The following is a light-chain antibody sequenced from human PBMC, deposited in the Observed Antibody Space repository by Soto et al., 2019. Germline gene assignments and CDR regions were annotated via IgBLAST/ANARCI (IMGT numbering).Light chain of an antibody. CDR1: SGHSSYA. V-gene: IGLV4-69*01. CDR3: QTWGSGIRV. Sequence: QLVLTQSPSASASLGASVKLTCTLSSGHSSYAIAWHQQQPEKGPRYLMKVDTDGTHNKEGGIPDRFSGSSSGAERYLTISSLQSEDEADYYCQTWGSGIRVFGGGTKLTVL. CDR2: VDTDGTH. J-gene: IGLJ3*02.